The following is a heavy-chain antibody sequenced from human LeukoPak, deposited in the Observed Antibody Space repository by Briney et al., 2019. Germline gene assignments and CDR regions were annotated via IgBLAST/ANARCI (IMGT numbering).Heavy chain of an antibody. D-gene: IGHD4-23*01. Sequence: PSETLSLTCTVSGGSISSYYWSWIRQPPGKGLEWIGYIYYSGSTNYNPSLKSRVTISVDTSKNHFSLNLRSVTAADTAVYYCASHVVTTWGDYFDYWGQGTLVTVSS. V-gene: IGHV4-59*08. CDR2: IYYSGST. CDR1: GGSISSYY. J-gene: IGHJ4*02. CDR3: ASHVVTTWGDYFDY.